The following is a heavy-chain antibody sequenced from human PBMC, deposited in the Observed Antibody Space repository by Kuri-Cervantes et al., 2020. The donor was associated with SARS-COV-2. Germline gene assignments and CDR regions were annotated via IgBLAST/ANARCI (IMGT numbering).Heavy chain of an antibody. V-gene: IGHV4-61*09. CDR3: AREVLLWFGELSYMDV. D-gene: IGHD3-10*01. J-gene: IGHJ6*03. Sequence: LRLSCTVSGGSISSGSYYWSWIRQPAGKGLEWIGYIYTSGSTNYNPSLKSRVTMSVDTSKNQFSLKLSSVTAADTAVYYCAREVLLWFGELSYMDVWGKGTTVTVSS. CDR1: GGSISSGSYY. CDR2: IYTSGST.